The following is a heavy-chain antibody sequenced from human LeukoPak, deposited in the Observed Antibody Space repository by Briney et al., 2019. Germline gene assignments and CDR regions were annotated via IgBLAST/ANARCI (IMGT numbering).Heavy chain of an antibody. CDR2: INPNSGGT. V-gene: IGHV1-2*06. D-gene: IGHD2-2*01. CDR3: AREVVVVPAASYYFDY. Sequence: ASVKVSCKASGYTFTGYYMHWVRQAPGQGLEWMGRINPNSGGTNYAQKFQGRVTMTRDTSISTAYMELSRLRSDDTAVYYCAREVVVVPAASYYFDYWGQGTLVTVSS. CDR1: GYTFTGYY. J-gene: IGHJ4*02.